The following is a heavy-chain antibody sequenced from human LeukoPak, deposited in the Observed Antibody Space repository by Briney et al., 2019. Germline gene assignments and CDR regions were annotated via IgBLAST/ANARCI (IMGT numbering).Heavy chain of an antibody. V-gene: IGHV3-21*01. CDR2: ISSDSNYI. J-gene: IGHJ4*02. Sequence: GGSLRFSCAASGFTFSSYSLNWVRQAPGKGLEGVSSISSDSNYIYYADSVKGRFTISRDNAKHSLYLQMNSLRAEDTAVYYCARNRVVVAPAVPDYWGQGTLVTVSS. CDR3: ARNRVVVAPAVPDY. CDR1: GFTFSSYS. D-gene: IGHD2-2*01.